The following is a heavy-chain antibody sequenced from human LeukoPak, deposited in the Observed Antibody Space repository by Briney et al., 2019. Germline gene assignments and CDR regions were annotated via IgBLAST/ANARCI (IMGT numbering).Heavy chain of an antibody. CDR3: AREEWLWIQPKGFDP. Sequence: SETLSFTCTVSGGSISSYYWRWIRQPPGKGLEWIGYIYYSGSTNYNPSLKSRVTISVDTSKNQFSLKLSSVTAADTAVYYCAREEWLWIQPKGFDPWAREPWSPSPQ. D-gene: IGHD5-18*01. J-gene: IGHJ5*02. V-gene: IGHV4-59*01. CDR1: GGSISSYY. CDR2: IYYSGST.